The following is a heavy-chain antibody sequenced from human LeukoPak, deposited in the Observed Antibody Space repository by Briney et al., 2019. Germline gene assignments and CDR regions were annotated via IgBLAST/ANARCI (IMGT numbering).Heavy chain of an antibody. CDR3: ARGATRGGDLDH. CDR1: GFNFNNYW. D-gene: IGHD3-16*01. V-gene: IGHV3-7*01. J-gene: IGHJ4*02. CDR2: INQDGSQK. Sequence: PGGSLRLSCAASGFNFNNYWMTWVRQAPGKGLEWVANINQDGSQKYYVDSVQGRFTFSRDNAENSMFLQMNDLRAADTGVYFCARGATRGGDLDHWGQGALVTVSS.